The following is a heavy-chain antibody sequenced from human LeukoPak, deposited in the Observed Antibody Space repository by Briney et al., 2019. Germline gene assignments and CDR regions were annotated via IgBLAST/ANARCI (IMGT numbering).Heavy chain of an antibody. CDR2: ISYSGSVQ. CDR3: ARSPRDSRDWTGSLDF. D-gene: IGHD3-22*01. CDR1: GFRSTNFG. V-gene: IGHV3-30*03. Sequence: PGGSLRLSCAASGFRSTNFGMHWVRQAPGKGLEWVSVISYSGSVQFCADSVKGRFTISRDDSKNTVYLQMNSLRVEDTAVYYCARSPRDSRDWTGSLDFWGQGALVTVSS. J-gene: IGHJ4*02.